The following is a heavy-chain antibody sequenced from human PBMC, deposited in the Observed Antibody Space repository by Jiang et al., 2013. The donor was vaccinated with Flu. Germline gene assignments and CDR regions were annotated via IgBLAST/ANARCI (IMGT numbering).Heavy chain of an antibody. Sequence: KPTQTLTLTCTFSGFSLTTNGVGVGWIRQPPGKALEWLVFINWNDDERYNPSLKSRLTITKDTSKNQVVLTMTNMDPVDTATYYCAHRPSTGGPSFQHWGQGHPGHRLL. CDR2: INWNDDE. D-gene: IGHD1-14*01. CDR1: GFSLTTNGVG. CDR3: AHRPSTGGPSFQH. J-gene: IGHJ1*01. V-gene: IGHV2-5*01.